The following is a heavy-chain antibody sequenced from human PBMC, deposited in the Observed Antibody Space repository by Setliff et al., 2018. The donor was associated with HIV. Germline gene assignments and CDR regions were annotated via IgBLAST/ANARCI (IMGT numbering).Heavy chain of an antibody. CDR2: VFSGGSS. V-gene: IGHV4-39*07. CDR3: ARTRAPYFFDF. D-gene: IGHD1-26*01. CDR1: GDSISGNYY. Sequence: PSETLSLTCTVSGDSISGNYYWAWIRQPPGKGLEWIATVFSGGSSKYNPSLWSRVTISVDTSKNQFSLQLNSVTAADTAVYFCARTRAPYFFDFWGQGAQVTVSS. J-gene: IGHJ4*02.